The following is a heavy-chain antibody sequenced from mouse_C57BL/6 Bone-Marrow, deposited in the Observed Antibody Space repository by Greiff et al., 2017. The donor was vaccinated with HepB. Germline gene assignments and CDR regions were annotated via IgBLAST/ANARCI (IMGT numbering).Heavy chain of an antibody. CDR2: ISSGGDYI. Sequence: EVQRVESGEGLVKPGGSLKLSCAASGFTFSSYAMSWVRQTPEKRLEWVAYISSGGDYIYYADTVKGRFTISRDNARNTLYLQMSSLKSEDTAMYYCTRDQRGTGTDWYFDVWGTGTTVTVSS. CDR1: GFTFSSYA. V-gene: IGHV5-9-1*02. D-gene: IGHD4-1*01. J-gene: IGHJ1*03. CDR3: TRDQRGTGTDWYFDV.